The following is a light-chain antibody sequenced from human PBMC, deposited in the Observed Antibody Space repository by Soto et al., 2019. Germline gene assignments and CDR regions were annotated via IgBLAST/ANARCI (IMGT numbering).Light chain of an antibody. Sequence: EIVLTQSPGILSLSPGERDTLSCRASQSVDSNYLAWYQQRPGQAPRLLTHGASSRATGIPDRFSGSGAGTDFTLTISRRQPEDFAVYYCQHYGFPSYTLGQGTKLEIK. J-gene: IGKJ2*01. CDR2: GAS. V-gene: IGKV3-20*01. CDR1: QSVDSNY. CDR3: QHYGFPSYT.